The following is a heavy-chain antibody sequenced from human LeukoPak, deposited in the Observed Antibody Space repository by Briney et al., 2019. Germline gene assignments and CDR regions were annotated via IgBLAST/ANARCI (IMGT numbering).Heavy chain of an antibody. CDR3: ARDGGVAVAGLNY. Sequence: PGGSLRLSCAASGFPFDVYTMHWVRQAPGKGREWVSLIGWDGDSTYYADSVKGRFTISRDNSKNTLYLQMNSLRAEDTAVYYCARDGGVAVAGLNYWGQGTLVTVSS. V-gene: IGHV3-43*01. D-gene: IGHD6-19*01. CDR2: IGWDGDST. J-gene: IGHJ4*02. CDR1: GFPFDVYT.